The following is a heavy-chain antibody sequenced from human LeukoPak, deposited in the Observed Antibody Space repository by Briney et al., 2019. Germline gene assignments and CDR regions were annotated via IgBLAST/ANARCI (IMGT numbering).Heavy chain of an antibody. CDR1: GFTFSSYA. D-gene: IGHD5-18*01. CDR2: ISYDGSNK. Sequence: GGSLRLSCAASGFTFSSYAMHWVRQAPGKGLEWVAVISYDGSNKYYADSVKGRFTISRDNSKNTMYLQMNSLRAEDTAVYYCAKMLDLYSYDSYYYYMDVWGKGTTVTVSS. CDR3: AKMLDLYSYDSYYYYMDV. V-gene: IGHV3-30-3*02. J-gene: IGHJ6*03.